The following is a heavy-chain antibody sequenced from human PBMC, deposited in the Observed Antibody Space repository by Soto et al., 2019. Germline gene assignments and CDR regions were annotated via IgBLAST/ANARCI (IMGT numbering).Heavy chain of an antibody. J-gene: IGHJ6*03. CDR1: GGSISSYD. D-gene: IGHD5-18*01. V-gene: IGHV4-59*01. CDR3: ARSVRGYSYGLGDYYYYMDV. Sequence: SETLSLTCTVSGGSISSYDWSWIRQPPGKGLEWIGYIYYSGSTNYNPSLKSRVTISVDTSKNQFSLKLSSVTAADTAVYYCARSVRGYSYGLGDYYYYMDVWGKGTTVTVSS. CDR2: IYYSGST.